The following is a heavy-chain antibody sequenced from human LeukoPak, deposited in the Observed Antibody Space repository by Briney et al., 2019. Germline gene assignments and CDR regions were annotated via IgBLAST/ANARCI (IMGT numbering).Heavy chain of an antibody. CDR2: ISYDGSNK. CDR3: AKDITMVRGVIHYYYGMDV. D-gene: IGHD3-10*01. J-gene: IGHJ6*02. CDR1: GFTFSSYG. V-gene: IGHV3-30*18. Sequence: GRSLRLSCAASGFTFSSYGMHWVRQAPGKGLEWVAVISYDGSNKYYADSVKGRFTISRDNSKNTLYLQMNSLRAEDTAVYYCAKDITMVRGVIHYYYGMDVWGQGTTVTVSS.